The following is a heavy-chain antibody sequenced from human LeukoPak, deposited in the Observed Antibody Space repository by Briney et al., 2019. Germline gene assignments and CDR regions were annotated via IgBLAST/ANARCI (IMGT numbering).Heavy chain of an antibody. V-gene: IGHV3-53*01. Sequence: PGGSLRLSCAASGLIVSSNYMTWVRQAPGKGLEWVSVIYSGGSIYYADSVKGRFTISRDNSKNTLYLQMNSLRAEDTAVYYCARDLLAVAGPPDYWGQGTLVTVSS. CDR2: IYSGGSI. J-gene: IGHJ4*02. CDR3: ARDLLAVAGPPDY. CDR1: GLIVSSNY. D-gene: IGHD6-19*01.